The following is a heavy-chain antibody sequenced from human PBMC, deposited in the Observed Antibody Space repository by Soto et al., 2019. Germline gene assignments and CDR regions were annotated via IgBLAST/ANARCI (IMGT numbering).Heavy chain of an antibody. CDR3: TRAGSYRSDY. CDR2: INTDGTST. D-gene: IGHD3-10*01. Sequence: VQLVESGGGLVQPGGSLRLSCAASGFTFSSYWLHWVRQAPGKGLEWVSRINTDGTSTSYADSLKGRFTISRDNAKNTLYLQMNSLRAEDTAVYYCTRAGSYRSDYWGQGTLVTVSS. V-gene: IGHV3-74*01. CDR1: GFTFSSYW. J-gene: IGHJ4*02.